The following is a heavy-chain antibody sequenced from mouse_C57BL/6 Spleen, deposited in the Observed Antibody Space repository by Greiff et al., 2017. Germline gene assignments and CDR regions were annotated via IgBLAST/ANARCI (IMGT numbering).Heavy chain of an antibody. CDR1: GYTFTDYE. V-gene: IGHV1-15*01. J-gene: IGHJ4*01. CDR3: TRLRFLYALDY. Sequence: VQLEQSGAELVRPGASVTLSCKASGYTFTDYEMHWVKQTPVHGLEWIGAIDPETGRNAYNQKFKGKAILTADKSSSTAYLELRSLTSEDSAVYYCTRLRFLYALDYWGQRTSVTVSS. CDR2: IDPETGRN.